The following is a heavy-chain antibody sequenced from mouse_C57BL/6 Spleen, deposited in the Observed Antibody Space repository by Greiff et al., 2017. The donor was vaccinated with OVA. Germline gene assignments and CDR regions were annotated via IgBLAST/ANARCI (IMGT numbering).Heavy chain of an antibody. CDR1: GYSIASGYY. CDR2: ISYDGSN. D-gene: IGHD2-2*01. J-gene: IGHJ4*01. Sequence: EVQVVESGPGLVKPSQSLSLTCSVTGYSIASGYYWNWIRQFPGNKLEWMGYISYDGSNNYNPSLKNRISITRDTSKNQFFLKLNSVTTEDTATYYCAIYYGYPYSMGYWGQGTSVTVSS. CDR3: AIYYGYPYSMGY. V-gene: IGHV3-6*01.